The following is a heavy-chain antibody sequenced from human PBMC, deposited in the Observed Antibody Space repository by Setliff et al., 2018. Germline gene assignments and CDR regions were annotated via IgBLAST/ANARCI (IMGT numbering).Heavy chain of an antibody. J-gene: IGHJ4*02. D-gene: IGHD3-10*01. CDR1: GFTYNNCW. Sequence: SCGASGFTYNNCWVSWVRQAPGRGLEWLASINPHASEKYYVDSVKGRFTISRDNAKNSLSLQMNNLRTEDTAVYYCFGAGTCSYWGQGTLVTVSS. V-gene: IGHV3-7*01. CDR2: INPHASEK. CDR3: FGAGTCSY.